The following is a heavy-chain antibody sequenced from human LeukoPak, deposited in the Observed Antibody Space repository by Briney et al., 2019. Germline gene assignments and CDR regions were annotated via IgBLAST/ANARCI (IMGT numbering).Heavy chain of an antibody. J-gene: IGHJ4*02. CDR2: INPDGSTI. Sequence: PGGSLRLSCAASGFTFSNYWVHWVRQAPGKGLVWVSRINPDGSTINYADSVKGRFTISRDNAKNTLYLQMNSLIAEDAAVYYCETPLGLNYHDSRSYQFPPYFYYWGQGTLFTVSS. CDR3: ETPLGLNYHDSRSYQFPPYFYY. V-gene: IGHV3-74*01. CDR1: GFTFSNYW. D-gene: IGHD3-22*01.